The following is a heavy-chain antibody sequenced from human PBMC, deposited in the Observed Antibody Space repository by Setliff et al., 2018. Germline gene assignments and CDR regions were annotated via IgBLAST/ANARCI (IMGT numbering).Heavy chain of an antibody. J-gene: IGHJ4*02. CDR1: GGSITSSSYY. V-gene: IGHV4-39*01. CDR2: IFWSGTT. CDR3: ARGVPYYNFWSGYYGPLHYFDY. D-gene: IGHD3-3*01. Sequence: SETLSLTCTVSGGSITSSSYYWGWVRQPPGKGLEWIGTIFWSGTTYYNPSLNSRGTISVDTSRDQFSLRLSSVTAADTAVYYCARGVPYYNFWSGYYGPLHYFDYWGQGTLVTVSS.